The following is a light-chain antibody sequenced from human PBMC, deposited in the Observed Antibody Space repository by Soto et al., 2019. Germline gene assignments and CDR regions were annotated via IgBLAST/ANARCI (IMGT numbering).Light chain of an antibody. J-gene: IGKJ4*01. CDR2: GAS. Sequence: EIVLTQSPAPLSVSPGETATLLCRASRSVSSSVAWYQQRPGRAPRLLISGASTRATDVPARFTGSGSGTEFTLTISSLQSEDFAVYYCQQYNNCPPLTFGGGTKVEIK. V-gene: IGKV3-15*01. CDR1: RSVSSS. CDR3: QQYNNCPPLT.